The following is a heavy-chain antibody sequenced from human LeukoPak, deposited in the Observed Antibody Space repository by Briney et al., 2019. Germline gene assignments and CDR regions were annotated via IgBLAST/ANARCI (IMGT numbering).Heavy chain of an antibody. Sequence: GGSLRLSCAASGFTFSSYAMSWVRQAPGKGLEWVANIKQDGSEKYYVDSVKGRFTISRDNAKNSLYLQMNSLRAEDTAVYYCAREYYDFWSGYYTMGDYWGQGTLVTVSS. D-gene: IGHD3-3*01. CDR1: GFTFSSYA. V-gene: IGHV3-7*01. CDR2: IKQDGSEK. CDR3: AREYYDFWSGYYTMGDY. J-gene: IGHJ4*02.